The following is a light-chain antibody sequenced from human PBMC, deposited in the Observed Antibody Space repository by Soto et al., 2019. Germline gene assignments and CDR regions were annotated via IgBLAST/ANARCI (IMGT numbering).Light chain of an antibody. CDR2: DAS. V-gene: IGKV1-5*01. J-gene: IGKJ1*01. CDR1: QSISAW. Sequence: DIQMTQSPPTLSASVGDRVTITCRASQSISAWLAWYQRKPGQSPKLPIFDASTLESGVPSRFSGSWSGTEFTLTINGLQPDDFATYYCQQYHSYSTFGQGTKVDIK. CDR3: QQYHSYST.